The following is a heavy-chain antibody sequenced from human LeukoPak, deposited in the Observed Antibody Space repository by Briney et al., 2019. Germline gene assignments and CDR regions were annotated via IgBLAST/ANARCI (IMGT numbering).Heavy chain of an antibody. J-gene: IGHJ4*02. V-gene: IGHV1-8*02. CDR3: ARLPKYSRPLDY. CDR1: GYTFSSYD. Sequence: ASVKVSCKASGYTFSSYDINWVRQATGQGLEWMGWMNPNSGNTAYAQKFQGRVTMSSDTSISTAYMELSSLRSEDTAVYYCARLPKYSRPLDYWGQGTLVTDSS. CDR2: MNPNSGNT. D-gene: IGHD6-6*01.